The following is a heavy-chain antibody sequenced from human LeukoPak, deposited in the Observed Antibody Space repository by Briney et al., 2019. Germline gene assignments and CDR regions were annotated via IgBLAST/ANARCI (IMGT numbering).Heavy chain of an antibody. CDR2: IIPIFGTA. D-gene: IGHD3-16*01. CDR1: GGTFSSYA. CDR3: ARGATFYTSFDY. J-gene: IGHJ4*02. V-gene: IGHV1-69*13. Sequence: ASVKVSCEASGGTFSSYAISWVRQAPGQGPEWMGGIIPIFGTANYAQKFQGRVTITADESTSTAYMELSSLRSEDTAVYYCARGATFYTSFDYWGQGTLVTVSS.